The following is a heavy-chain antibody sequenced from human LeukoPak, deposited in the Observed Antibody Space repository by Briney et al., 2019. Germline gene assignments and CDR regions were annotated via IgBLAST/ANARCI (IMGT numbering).Heavy chain of an antibody. V-gene: IGHV1-18*01. Sequence: ASVKVSCKASGYTFTSYGISWVRQAPGQGLEWMGWISAYNGNTNYAQKLQGRVTMTTDTSTSTAYMELRSLRSDDTAVYYCASSRFTRGVIMTPLDAFDIWGQGTMVTVSS. J-gene: IGHJ3*02. CDR2: ISAYNGNT. D-gene: IGHD3-10*01. CDR1: GYTFTSYG. CDR3: ASSRFTRGVIMTPLDAFDI.